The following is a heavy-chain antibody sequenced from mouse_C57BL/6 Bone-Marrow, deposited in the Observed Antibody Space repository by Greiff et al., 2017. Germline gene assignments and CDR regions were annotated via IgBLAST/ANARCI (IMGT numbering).Heavy chain of an antibody. CDR2: ISSGGSYT. CDR3: AKRLTGTFYAMDY. D-gene: IGHD4-1*01. Sequence: EVMLVESGGDLVKPGGSLKLSCAASGFTFSSYGMSWVRQTPDKRLEWVATISSGGSYTYYPDSVKGRFTISRDNAKNTLYLQVGRLKSEDTAMYYCAKRLTGTFYAMDYWGQGTSVTVSS. CDR1: GFTFSSYG. J-gene: IGHJ4*01. V-gene: IGHV5-6*02.